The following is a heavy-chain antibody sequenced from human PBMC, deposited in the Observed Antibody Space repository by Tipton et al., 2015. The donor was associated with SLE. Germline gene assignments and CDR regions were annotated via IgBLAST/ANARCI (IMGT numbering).Heavy chain of an antibody. CDR3: ARDTVGWYSGAFDI. Sequence: TLSLTCTVSGGSLSSYYWSWIRQPPGKGLEWIGYIYYSGSTNYNPSLKSRVTISVDTSKNQFSLKLSSVTAAGTAVYYCARDTVGWYSGAFDIWGQGTMVTVSS. D-gene: IGHD4-23*01. J-gene: IGHJ3*02. CDR1: GGSLSSYY. CDR2: IYYSGST. V-gene: IGHV4-59*01.